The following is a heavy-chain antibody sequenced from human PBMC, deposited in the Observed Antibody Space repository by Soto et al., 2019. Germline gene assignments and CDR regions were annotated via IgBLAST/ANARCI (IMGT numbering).Heavy chain of an antibody. CDR2: ISVSGNII. V-gene: IGHV3-48*03. J-gene: IGHJ4*02. D-gene: IGHD6-13*01. Sequence: PGGSLRLSCAASGFTFSTYEFNWVRQAPGRGLEWISYISVSGNIIKYADSVKGRFTISRDNAENSLHLHMSSLRVDDTAVYFCVRDTMRASAAASLDYWGQRTQVTVPS. CDR3: VRDTMRASAAASLDY. CDR1: GFTFSTYE.